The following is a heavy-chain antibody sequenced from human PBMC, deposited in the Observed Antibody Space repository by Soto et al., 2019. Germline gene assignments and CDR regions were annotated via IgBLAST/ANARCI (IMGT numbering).Heavy chain of an antibody. J-gene: IGHJ4*02. Sequence: EVQLLESGGGLVQPGGSLRLSCEASGFTFSSYAMSCVRQAPGKGLEWVSAISGSGGSTYYADSVKGRFTISRDNSKNTLYLQMNRLRAEDTAVYYCAKGVYPVRVTTFLDYWGQGTLVTVSS. V-gene: IGHV3-23*01. CDR2: ISGSGGST. CDR3: AKGVYPVRVTTFLDY. CDR1: GFTFSSYA. D-gene: IGHD4-17*01.